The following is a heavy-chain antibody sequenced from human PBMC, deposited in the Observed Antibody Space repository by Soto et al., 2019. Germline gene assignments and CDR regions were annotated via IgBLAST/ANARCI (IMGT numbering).Heavy chain of an antibody. Sequence: EVQLVETGGGLIQPGGSLRLSCAASGFTVSSNYMSWVRQAPGKGLEWVSVIYSGGSTYYAYCVKGQFTISRDNSKNTLYLQMNSLRAEDTAVYYCASCIAVAGTLDYWGQGTLVTVSS. V-gene: IGHV3-53*02. CDR2: IYSGGST. CDR3: ASCIAVAGTLDY. D-gene: IGHD6-19*01. CDR1: GFTVSSNY. J-gene: IGHJ4*02.